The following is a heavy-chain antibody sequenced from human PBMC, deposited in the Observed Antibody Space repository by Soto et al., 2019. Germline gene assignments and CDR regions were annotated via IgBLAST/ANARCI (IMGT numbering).Heavy chain of an antibody. V-gene: IGHV3-23*01. CDR1: GLTFSSYA. CDR2: ITGGGGST. Sequence: EVQLLESGGGLVQPGGFLRLSCAASGLTFSSYAMSWVRQAPGKGLEWVSTITGGGGSTYYADSVKGRFTISRDNSKNTLFLQMNSVRAEDTAIYYCAKNLGSDPKGYWGQGTLVTVSS. CDR3: AKNLGSDPKGY. D-gene: IGHD3-10*01. J-gene: IGHJ4*02.